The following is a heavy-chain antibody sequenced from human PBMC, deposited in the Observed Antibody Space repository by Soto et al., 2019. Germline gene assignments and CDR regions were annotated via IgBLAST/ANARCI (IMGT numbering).Heavy chain of an antibody. D-gene: IGHD3-22*01. V-gene: IGHV4-59*12. CDR3: ASMRGGYDSRGYDY. CDR1: GGSISSYY. J-gene: IGHJ4*02. CDR2: FYYSGST. Sequence: SETLSLTCTVSGGSISSYYWSWIRQPPGKGLVWIFFFYYSGSTIYNPSFKSRVTISVDISKNHFSLKLSSVTAADTAVYYCASMRGGYDSRGYDYWGQGTLVTVSS.